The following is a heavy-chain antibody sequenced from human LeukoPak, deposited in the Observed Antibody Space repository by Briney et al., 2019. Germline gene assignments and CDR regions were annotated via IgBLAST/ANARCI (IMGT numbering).Heavy chain of an antibody. D-gene: IGHD2-15*01. V-gene: IGHV1-69*02. CDR2: IIPILGIA. CDR1: GGTFSSYT. CDR3: ARGRYCSGGSCHFRHYYYMDA. J-gene: IGHJ6*03. Sequence: SVKVSCKASGGTFSSYTISWVRQAPGQGLEWMGRIIPILGIANYAQKFQGRVTITADKSTSTAYMELSSLRSEDTAVYYCARGRYCSGGSCHFRHYYYMDAWGKGTTVTVSS.